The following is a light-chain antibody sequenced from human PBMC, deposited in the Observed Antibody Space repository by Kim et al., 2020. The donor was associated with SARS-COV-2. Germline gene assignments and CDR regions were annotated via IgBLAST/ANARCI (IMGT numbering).Light chain of an antibody. CDR1: HNVRTCY. Sequence: LSVAPGKSASLSCRASHNVRTCYLAWYQQKPGQAPWLLIYGASSRATGIPDRFSGSGSGTAFTLTISRLEPEDFAVYYCQVRVTFGQGTRLEIK. CDR2: GAS. V-gene: IGKV3-20*01. J-gene: IGKJ5*01. CDR3: QVRVT.